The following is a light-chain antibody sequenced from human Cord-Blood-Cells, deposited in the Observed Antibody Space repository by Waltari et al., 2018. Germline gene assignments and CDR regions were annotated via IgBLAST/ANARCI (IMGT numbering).Light chain of an antibody. V-gene: IGLV2-23*01. CDR1: SSDDGSYNL. CDR3: CSYAGSSTVV. CDR2: EGS. Sequence: QAALSQPAAVSASPGQSHTIFCPVTSSDDGSYNLVSWYQQHPCKAHTLMIYEGSKRPSGVSMRFSGSKSGNTAYLTISGLQAEDVADYYCCSYAGSSTVVFGGGTKLTVL. J-gene: IGLJ2*01.